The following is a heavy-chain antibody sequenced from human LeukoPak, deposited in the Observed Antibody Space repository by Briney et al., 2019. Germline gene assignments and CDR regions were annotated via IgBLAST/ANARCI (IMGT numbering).Heavy chain of an antibody. CDR2: IKEDGSAE. J-gene: IGHJ3*01. V-gene: IGHV3-7*04. CDR1: GFTISNNW. Sequence: PGGSLRLSCVASGFTISNNWMSWVRQAPGKGLEWVANIKEDGSAEYYVDSVKGRFTISRDNAKNSLYLQMNNLRIDDTAVYYCVREYALDLWGQGTMVTVSS. CDR3: VREYALDL.